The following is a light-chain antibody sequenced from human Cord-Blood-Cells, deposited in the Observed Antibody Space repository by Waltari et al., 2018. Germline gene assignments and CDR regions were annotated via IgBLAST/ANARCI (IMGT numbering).Light chain of an antibody. V-gene: IGKV4-1*01. CDR2: WAS. CDR1: QSVLYSSNNKNY. CDR3: QQYYSTPYT. Sequence: DIVMTQSPDSVAVSLGERGSINCKSSQSVLYSSNNKNYLAWYQQKPGQPPKLLIYWASTRESGVPDRFSGSGSGTDFTLTISSLQAEDVAVYYCQQYYSTPYTFGQGTKLEIK. J-gene: IGKJ2*01.